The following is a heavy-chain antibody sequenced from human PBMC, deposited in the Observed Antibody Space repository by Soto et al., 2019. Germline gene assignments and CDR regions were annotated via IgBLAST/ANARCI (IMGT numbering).Heavy chain of an antibody. CDR3: ARLGYCSGGSCYGSEY. CDR1: GGSISSSSYY. V-gene: IGHV4-39*01. J-gene: IGHJ4*02. CDR2: IYYRGST. Sequence: SETLSLTCSVSGGSISSSSYYWGWIRQPPGKGLEWIGSIYYRGSTYYSPSLKSRVTISVDTSKSQFSLRLSSVTAADTAVYYCARLGYCSGGSCYGSEYWGQGALVTVSS. D-gene: IGHD2-15*01.